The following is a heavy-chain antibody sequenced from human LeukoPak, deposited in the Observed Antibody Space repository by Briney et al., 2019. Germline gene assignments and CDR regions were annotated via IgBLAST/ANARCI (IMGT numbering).Heavy chain of an antibody. Sequence: GGSLRLSCAASGFTFSSYAMSWVRQAPGKGLEWVSAISGSGGSTYYADSVKGRFTISGDNSKNTLYLQMNSLRAEDTAVYYCAKSSLPRIAAADFDYWGQGTLVTVSS. CDR2: ISGSGGST. V-gene: IGHV3-23*01. J-gene: IGHJ4*02. D-gene: IGHD6-13*01. CDR3: AKSSLPRIAAADFDY. CDR1: GFTFSSYA.